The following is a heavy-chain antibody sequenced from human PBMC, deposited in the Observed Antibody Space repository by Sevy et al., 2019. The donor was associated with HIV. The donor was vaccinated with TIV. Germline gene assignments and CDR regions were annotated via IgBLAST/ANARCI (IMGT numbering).Heavy chain of an antibody. CDR2: INPTGGGT. D-gene: IGHD6-13*01. V-gene: IGHV1-2*06. J-gene: IGHJ4*02. CDR3: VRVPAAAGTRGYFDY. Sequence: ASVKVSCKTSGYSFSGYNMHWVRQAPGQGLEWMGRINPTGGGTKLAEMFKGRVTMTRDMSISTAYMELSSLRSDDTAVYYCVRVPAAAGTRGYFDYWGQGTLVTVSS. CDR1: GYSFSGYN.